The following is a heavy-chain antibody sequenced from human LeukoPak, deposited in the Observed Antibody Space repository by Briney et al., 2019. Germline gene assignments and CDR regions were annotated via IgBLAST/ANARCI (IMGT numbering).Heavy chain of an antibody. J-gene: IGHJ4*02. V-gene: IGHV3-21*04. Sequence: PGGSLRLSCAASGFTFSSYSMNWVRQAPGKGLEWVSSISSSSSYIYYADSVKGRFTISRDNAKNSLYLQMNSLRPEDTAVYYCATPRGIWGVSLDHWGQGTLVTVSS. D-gene: IGHD3-10*01. CDR2: ISSSSSYI. CDR1: GFTFSSYS. CDR3: ATPRGIWGVSLDH.